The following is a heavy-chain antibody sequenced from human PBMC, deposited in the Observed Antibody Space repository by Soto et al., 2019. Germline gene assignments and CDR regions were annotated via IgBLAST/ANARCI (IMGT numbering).Heavy chain of an antibody. Sequence: SETKSLTWAVYGGSFRGYYWSWIRQHPGKGLEWIGEINHSGSTNYNPSLKSRVTISVDTSKNQFSLRLSSVTSTDTAVYYCPRRSAYGDYNWFDPWGPGAQVTVSS. CDR1: GGSFRGYY. J-gene: IGHJ5*02. CDR2: INHSGST. V-gene: IGHV4-34*01. CDR3: PRRSAYGDYNWFDP. D-gene: IGHD4-17*01.